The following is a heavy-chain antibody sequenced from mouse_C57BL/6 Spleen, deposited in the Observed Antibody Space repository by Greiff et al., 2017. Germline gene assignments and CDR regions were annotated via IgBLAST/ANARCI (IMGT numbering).Heavy chain of an antibody. CDR2: ISDGGSYT. V-gene: IGHV5-4*01. D-gene: IGHD1-1*01. J-gene: IGHJ1*03. CDR1: GFTFSSYA. Sequence: EVQRVESGGGLVKPGGSLKLSCAASGFTFSSYAMSWVRQTPEKRLEWVATISDGGSYTYYPDNVKGRFTISRDNAKNNLYLQMSHLKSEDTAMYYCARDHHYGSRGNWYFDVWGTGTTVTVSA. CDR3: ARDHHYGSRGNWYFDV.